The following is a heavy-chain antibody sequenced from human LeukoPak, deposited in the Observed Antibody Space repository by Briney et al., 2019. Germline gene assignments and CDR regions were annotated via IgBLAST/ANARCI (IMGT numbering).Heavy chain of an antibody. CDR1: GGTFSSYA. D-gene: IGHD2-15*01. V-gene: IGHV1-69*04. J-gene: IGHJ4*02. CDR3: AREPPSSCYFDH. CDR2: IIPILGIA. Sequence: SVKVSCKASGGTFSSYAISWLRQAPGQGLEWMGRIIPILGIANYAQKFQGRVTITADKSTSTVYMELSSLRSEDTAVFYCAREPPSSCYFDHWGQGTLVTVSS.